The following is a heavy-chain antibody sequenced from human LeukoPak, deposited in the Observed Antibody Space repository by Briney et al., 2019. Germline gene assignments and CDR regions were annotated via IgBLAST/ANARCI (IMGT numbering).Heavy chain of an antibody. CDR2: INSDGSST. J-gene: IGHJ6*03. V-gene: IGHV3-74*01. Sequence: GGTLRLSCAASGFSFSNYGMSWVRQAPGKGLVWVSRINSDGSSTSYADSVKGRFTISRDNAKNTLYLQMNSLRAEDTAVYYCARDKQLVLTYYMDVWGKGTTVTVSS. CDR3: ARDKQLVLTYYMDV. CDR1: GFSFSNYG. D-gene: IGHD6-6*01.